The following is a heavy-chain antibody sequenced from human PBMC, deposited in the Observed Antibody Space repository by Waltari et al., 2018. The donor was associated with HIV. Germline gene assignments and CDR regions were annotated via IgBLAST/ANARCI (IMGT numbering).Heavy chain of an antibody. CDR2: INPESGNT. CDR1: GYTFTGYY. D-gene: IGHD6-25*01. Sequence: QVHLVQSGAEVKKPGASVRVSCKASGYTFTGYYMHWVRQAPGQGLEWMGWINPESGNTNYAQKFQGRVTLTKDASISTAYMDLTRLTSDDTAVYYCARDSRLIPPFIPLDYWGQGTLVSVSS. CDR3: ARDSRLIPPFIPLDY. J-gene: IGHJ4*02. V-gene: IGHV1-2*02.